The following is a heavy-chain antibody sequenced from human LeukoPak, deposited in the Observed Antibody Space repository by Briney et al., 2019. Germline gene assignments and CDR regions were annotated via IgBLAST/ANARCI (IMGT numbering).Heavy chain of an antibody. D-gene: IGHD6-19*01. CDR3: AKDQTVSGTWGEVTFHY. V-gene: IGHV3-7*03. Sequence: GGSLRLSCAASGFTFSSYWMTWIRQAPGKGLEWVAHIKEDATESRSADSVKGRFTISRDNTKNTLYLQMNSLRAEDTAVYYCAKDQTVSGTWGEVTFHYWGQGALVTVSS. CDR1: GFTFSSYW. J-gene: IGHJ4*02. CDR2: IKEDATES.